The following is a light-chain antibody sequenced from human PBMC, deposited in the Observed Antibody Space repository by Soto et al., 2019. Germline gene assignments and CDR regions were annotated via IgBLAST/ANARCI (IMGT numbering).Light chain of an antibody. Sequence: DIQMTQSPSSLSASVGDGVTITCQASQDIKNYLNWYQQIPGKAPILLIYDASNLKAGVPSRFSGSGSGTHFTFTISSLQPEDVATYYCQHYDHLPPLSFGGGTKVEIK. CDR3: QHYDHLPPLS. V-gene: IGKV1-33*01. CDR1: QDIKNY. CDR2: DAS. J-gene: IGKJ4*01.